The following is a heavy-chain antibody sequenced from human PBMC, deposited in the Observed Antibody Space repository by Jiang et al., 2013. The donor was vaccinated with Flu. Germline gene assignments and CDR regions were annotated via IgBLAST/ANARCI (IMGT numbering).Heavy chain of an antibody. CDR1: GYTFTSYA. CDR3: ASSQPPYCSGGSCYRVDAFDI. D-gene: IGHD2-15*01. V-gene: IGHV7-4-1*01. J-gene: IGHJ3*02. Sequence: SELKKPGASVKVSCKASGYTFTSYAMNWVRQAPGQGLEWMGWINTNTGNPTYAQGFTGRFVFSLDTSVSTAYLQICSLKAEDTAVYYCASSQPPYCSGGSCYRVDAFDIWGQGTMVTVSS. CDR2: INTNTGNP.